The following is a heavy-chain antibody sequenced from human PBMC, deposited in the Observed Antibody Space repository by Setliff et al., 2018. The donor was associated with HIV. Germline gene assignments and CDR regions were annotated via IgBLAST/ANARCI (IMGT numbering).Heavy chain of an antibody. Sequence: GSVKVSCKASGYTFTRHYLHWVRLAPGQGLEWMGWINPNSGDTNYAQKFQGRVTMTRDTSINAAYMELRSLRSDDTAVYYCARDRVRITIFGANDASDIWGQGTMVTVSS. D-gene: IGHD3-3*01. CDR3: ARDRVRITIFGANDASDI. J-gene: IGHJ3*02. CDR1: GYTFTRHY. CDR2: INPNSGDT. V-gene: IGHV1-2*02.